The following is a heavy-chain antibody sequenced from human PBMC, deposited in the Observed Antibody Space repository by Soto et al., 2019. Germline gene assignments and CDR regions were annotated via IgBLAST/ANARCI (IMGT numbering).Heavy chain of an antibody. Sequence: SETLSLTCAVYGGSFSGYYWSWIRQPPGKGLEWIGEINHSGSTNYNPSLKSRVTISVDTSKNQFSLKLSSVTAADTAVYYCARDSVYSTYYDFWSGYFYMDVWGKGTTVTVSS. D-gene: IGHD3-3*01. J-gene: IGHJ6*03. CDR2: INHSGST. V-gene: IGHV4-34*01. CDR1: GGSFSGYY. CDR3: ARDSVYSTYYDFWSGYFYMDV.